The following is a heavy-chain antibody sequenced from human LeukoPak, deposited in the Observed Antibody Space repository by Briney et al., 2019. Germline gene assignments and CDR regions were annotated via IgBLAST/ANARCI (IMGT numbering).Heavy chain of an antibody. CDR3: ARRGIAVAGTPAEYFQH. CDR2: IYPGDSDT. D-gene: IGHD6-19*01. CDR1: GYSFTNYW. Sequence: KSGESLKISCKGSGYSFTNYWIGWVRQMPGKGLEWMGIIYPGDSDTRYSPSFQGQVTISADKSISTAYLHWSSLKASDTAMYYCARRGIAVAGTPAEYFQHWGQGTLVIVSS. V-gene: IGHV5-51*01. J-gene: IGHJ1*01.